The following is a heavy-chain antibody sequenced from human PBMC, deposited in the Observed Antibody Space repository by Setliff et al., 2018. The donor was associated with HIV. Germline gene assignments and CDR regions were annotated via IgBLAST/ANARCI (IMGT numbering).Heavy chain of an antibody. Sequence: SETLSLTCTVSGGSMSTHYWSWIRQTPGKGLEWIGHIYTTGSTHYNPSLRSRVTISIDTSKNQFSLKLSSVTAADTAVYYCNIYYYYYMDVWGKGTTVTVSS. CDR2: IYTTGST. CDR3: NIYYYYYMDV. J-gene: IGHJ6*03. CDR1: GGSMSTHY. V-gene: IGHV4-4*08.